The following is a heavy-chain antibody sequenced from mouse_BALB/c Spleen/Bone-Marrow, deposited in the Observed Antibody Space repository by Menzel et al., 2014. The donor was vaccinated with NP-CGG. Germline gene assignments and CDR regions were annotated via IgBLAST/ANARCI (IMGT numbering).Heavy chain of an antibody. CDR3: AAYYYVSSYGFAY. D-gene: IGHD1-1*01. Sequence: VQLKESGAELVKPGASVMLSCTASGFNIKDTYMHWVKQRPEQGLEWIGRIDPASGNTKFDPKFQGKATIASDTSSNTAYLQLSSLTSEDTAVYYCAAYYYVSSYGFAYWGQGTLVTVSA. CDR2: IDPASGNT. CDR1: GFNIKDTY. J-gene: IGHJ3*01. V-gene: IGHV14-3*02.